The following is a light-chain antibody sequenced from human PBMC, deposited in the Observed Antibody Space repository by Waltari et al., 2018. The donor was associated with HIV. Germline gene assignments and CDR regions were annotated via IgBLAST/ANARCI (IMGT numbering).Light chain of an antibody. CDR3: QSYDSGLRV. CDR1: SSNIGVGSD. V-gene: IGLV1-40*01. J-gene: IGLJ3*02. Sequence: QSVLTQPPSVSGAPGQRVTISCTGSSSNIGVGSDVHWYQQLPGTAPKLLIYDNNTRPSGVPDRFSGSKSGTSASLAITGLQAEDEADYYCQSYDSGLRVFGGGTKLPVL. CDR2: DNN.